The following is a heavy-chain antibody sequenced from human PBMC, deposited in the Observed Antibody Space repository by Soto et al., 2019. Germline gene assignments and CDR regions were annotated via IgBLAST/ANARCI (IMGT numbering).Heavy chain of an antibody. CDR3: TRAVRIAARYGIAL. CDR2: IRSKAYGGTT. Sequence: PGGSLRLSCTASGFTFGDYAMSWVRQAPGKGLEWVGFIRSKAYGGTTEYAASVKGRFTISRDDSKSIAYLQMNSLKTEDTAVYYCTRAVRIAARYGIALWRQGTTVTVSS. V-gene: IGHV3-49*04. J-gene: IGHJ6*02. D-gene: IGHD6-6*01. CDR1: GFTFGDYA.